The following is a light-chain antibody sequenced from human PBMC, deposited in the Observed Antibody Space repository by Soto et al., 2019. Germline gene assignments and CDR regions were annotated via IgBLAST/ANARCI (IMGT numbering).Light chain of an antibody. J-gene: IGKJ5*01. CDR2: DAS. V-gene: IGKV1-5*01. Sequence: DIQMTQSPSTLSASVGDRVTITCRASQSISSWLAWYQQKPGTAPKLLISDASSLKSGVPSRFSGSGSATDFTLTISRLEPEDFAVYCCQQYGNSPWTFGQGTRLEIK. CDR3: QQYGNSPWT. CDR1: QSISSW.